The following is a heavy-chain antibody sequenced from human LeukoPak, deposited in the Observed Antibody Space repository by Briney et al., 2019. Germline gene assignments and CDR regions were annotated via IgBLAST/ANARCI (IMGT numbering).Heavy chain of an antibody. CDR1: GFTFTNYA. D-gene: IGHD3-22*01. Sequence: PGGSLRLSCAASGFTFTNYAMSWVRQTPGKGLEWVSATVGSGPDTYHADSVKGRFTISRDNSKNTLYLQMNSLRAEDTAVYYCAKDGPYYDSSGYPYYFDYWGQGTLVTVSS. J-gene: IGHJ4*02. CDR2: TVGSGPDT. CDR3: AKDGPYYDSSGYPYYFDY. V-gene: IGHV3-23*01.